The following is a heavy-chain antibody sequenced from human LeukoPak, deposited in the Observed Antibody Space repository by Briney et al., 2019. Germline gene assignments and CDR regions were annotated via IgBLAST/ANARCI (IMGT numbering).Heavy chain of an antibody. V-gene: IGHV1-69*13. J-gene: IGHJ4*02. CDR3: ARDPDLPYYYDSSGYQPFSDY. CDR1: GGTFSSYA. Sequence: SVKVSCKASGGTFSSYAISWVRQAPGQGLEWMGGIIPIFGTANYAQKFQGRVTITADESTSTAYMELSSLRSEDTAVYYCARDPDLPYYYDSSGYQPFSDYWGQGTLVTVSS. D-gene: IGHD3-22*01. CDR2: IIPIFGTA.